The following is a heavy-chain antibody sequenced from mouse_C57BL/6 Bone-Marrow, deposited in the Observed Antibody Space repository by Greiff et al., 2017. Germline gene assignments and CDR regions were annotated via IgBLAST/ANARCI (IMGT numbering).Heavy chain of an antibody. Sequence: EVNVVESGGGLVKPGGSLKLSCAASGFTFSDYGMHWVRQAPEKGLEWVAYISSGSSTIYYADTLKGRFTISRDNAKNTLFLQMTSLRSEDTAVYYCARFTTLFAVDYWGQGTSVTVSS. V-gene: IGHV5-17*01. CDR3: ARFTTLFAVDY. CDR2: ISSGSSTI. CDR1: GFTFSDYG. J-gene: IGHJ4*01. D-gene: IGHD1-1*01.